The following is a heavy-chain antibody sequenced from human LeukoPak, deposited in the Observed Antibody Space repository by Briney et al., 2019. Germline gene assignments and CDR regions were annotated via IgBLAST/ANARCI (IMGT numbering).Heavy chain of an antibody. V-gene: IGHV1-58*01. D-gene: IGHD2-21*02. CDR1: GFTFTSSA. Sequence: SVKVSCKASGFTFTSSAVQWVRQARGQRLEWIGWIVVGSGNTNYAQKFQERVTITRDMSTSTAYMELSSLRSEDAAVYYCAAEAYCGGDCYANWFDPWGQGTLVTVSS. CDR3: AAEAYCGGDCYANWFDP. J-gene: IGHJ5*02. CDR2: IVVGSGNT.